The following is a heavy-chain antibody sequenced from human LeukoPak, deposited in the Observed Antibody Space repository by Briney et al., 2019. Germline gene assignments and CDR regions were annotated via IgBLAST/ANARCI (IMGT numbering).Heavy chain of an antibody. CDR2: IKSKGDGGTT. CDR3: ARKGIRIVY. V-gene: IGHV3-15*01. CDR1: GFTCGNTW. Sequence: GGSLRLSCAASGFTCGNTWMGWVRQAPGKGLEWVGRIKSKGDGGTTDYAAPVKGRFTISRDNAKNSLYLQMNSLRAEDTAVYYCARKGIRIVYWGQGTLVTVSS. J-gene: IGHJ4*02. D-gene: IGHD2-15*01.